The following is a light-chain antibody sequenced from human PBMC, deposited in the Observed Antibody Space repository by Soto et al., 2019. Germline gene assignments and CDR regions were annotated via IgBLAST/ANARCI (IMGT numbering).Light chain of an antibody. Sequence: DIQMTQSPSSVSASVGDRVTITCRASQDISSWVAWYQQKPGKAPKLLIYGASTLQSGVPSRFSGSGSGTHFTLTISSLQPEDFATYFCQQADSFPLTFGGGTKVDIK. J-gene: IGKJ4*01. CDR2: GAS. CDR1: QDISSW. CDR3: QQADSFPLT. V-gene: IGKV1-12*01.